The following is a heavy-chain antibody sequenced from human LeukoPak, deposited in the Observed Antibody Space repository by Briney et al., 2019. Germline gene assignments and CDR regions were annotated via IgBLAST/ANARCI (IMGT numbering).Heavy chain of an antibody. CDR3: VNQGASILWSKWPGGDYYYMDV. V-gene: IGHV1-2*06. J-gene: IGHJ6*03. CDR2: INPNSGGT. Sequence: ASVKVSCKASGYTFTGYYMHWLRQAPGQGLEWMGRINPNSGGTNYAQKFQGRVTMTRDTSISTAYMELSRLRSDDTAVHYCVNQGASILWSKWPGGDYYYMDVWGKGTTVTVSS. CDR1: GYTFTGYY. D-gene: IGHD2-21*01.